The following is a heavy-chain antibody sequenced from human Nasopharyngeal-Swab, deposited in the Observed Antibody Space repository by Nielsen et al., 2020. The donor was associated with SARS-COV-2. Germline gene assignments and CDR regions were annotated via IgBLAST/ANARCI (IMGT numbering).Heavy chain of an antibody. Sequence: GESLKISCGSSGFRLSDYWMHWVRQVPGKGLEWVARVNEDGTTITYADSVKGRFTISRNYAKNTLFLRMRSLRDDDTAVYYCTRDLSGQVDLWGLGILVTVSS. CDR2: VNEDGTTI. J-gene: IGHJ4*01. CDR1: GFRLSDYW. D-gene: IGHD1-26*01. CDR3: TRDLSGQVDL. V-gene: IGHV3-74*03.